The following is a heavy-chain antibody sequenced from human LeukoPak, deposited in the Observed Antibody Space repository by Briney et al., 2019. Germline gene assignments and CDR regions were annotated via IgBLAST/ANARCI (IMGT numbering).Heavy chain of an antibody. CDR2: IYYSGST. J-gene: IGHJ4*02. CDR1: GGSFSGYY. D-gene: IGHD4-17*01. CDR3: ARHLSYGDLLLIFDY. Sequence: KASETLSLTCAVYGGSFSGYYWSWIRQPPGKGPEWIGSIYYSGSTYYNPSLKSRVTISVDTSKNQFSLKLSSVTAADTAVYYCARHLSYGDLLLIFDYWGQGTLVTVSS. V-gene: IGHV4-34*01.